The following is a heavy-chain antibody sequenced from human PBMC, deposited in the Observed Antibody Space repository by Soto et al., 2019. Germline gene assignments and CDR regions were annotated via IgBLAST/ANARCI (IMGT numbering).Heavy chain of an antibody. CDR1: GFTFDHYA. Sequence: EGQLVESGGGLVQPGRSLRLSCVASGFTFDHYAMHWVRQAPGKGLEWVAGITWNSGSKDYGNSVKGRFSISRDNAQNSLHLQMNSLGPEDTAFYYCGRDSEQVRPVVILGASFEIRGQGTLVTVSS. CDR3: GRDSEQVRPVVILGASFEI. CDR2: ITWNSGSK. D-gene: IGHD3-10*01. V-gene: IGHV3-9*01. J-gene: IGHJ3*02.